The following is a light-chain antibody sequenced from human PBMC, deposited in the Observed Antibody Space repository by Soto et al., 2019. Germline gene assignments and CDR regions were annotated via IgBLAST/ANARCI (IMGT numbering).Light chain of an antibody. Sequence: DIQMTQSPSSLSASVGDRVTITCQASQDISNYLNWYQQKPGKAPKLLIYDASNLETGVPSRFSGSGSGTDFTFTISSLQPEDIATYYCHQYDNLLRNFGGGTKVEIK. V-gene: IGKV1-33*01. CDR2: DAS. J-gene: IGKJ4*01. CDR3: HQYDNLLRN. CDR1: QDISNY.